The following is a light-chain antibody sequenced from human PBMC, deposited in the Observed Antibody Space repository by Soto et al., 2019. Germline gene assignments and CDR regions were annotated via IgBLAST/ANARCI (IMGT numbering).Light chain of an antibody. Sequence: EIVMTQSPATLSVSPGERATLSCRASQSVGSNLAWYQQKPGQAPRLVIYGASTRATGFPARFSGSGSGTEFTLTISSLQSEDFAIYYCQQYNSWPPFTFGPGTKVDMK. CDR1: QSVGSN. CDR3: QQYNSWPPFT. V-gene: IGKV3-15*01. CDR2: GAS. J-gene: IGKJ3*01.